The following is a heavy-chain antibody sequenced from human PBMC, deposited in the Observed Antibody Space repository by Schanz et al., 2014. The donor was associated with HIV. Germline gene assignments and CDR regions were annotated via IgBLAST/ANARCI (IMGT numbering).Heavy chain of an antibody. CDR3: VRGPGYNMHLDY. J-gene: IGHJ4*02. Sequence: DVQLVESGGGVVRPGGSLRLSCAASGFTFRSYGMSWVRQGPGKGLEWVSSISAYSNSIHYEDSVKGRFTISRDNARNTLYLQMNSLRAEDTGVYYCVRGPGYNMHLDYWGQGTLVTVSS. D-gene: IGHD1-20*01. V-gene: IGHV3-21*03. CDR2: ISAYSNSI. CDR1: GFTFRSYG.